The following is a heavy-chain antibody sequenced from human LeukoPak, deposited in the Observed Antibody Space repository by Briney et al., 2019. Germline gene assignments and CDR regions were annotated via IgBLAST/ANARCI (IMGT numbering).Heavy chain of an antibody. CDR1: GYTFTDYY. V-gene: IGHV1-2*02. CDR3: AREYYDSSGTKYAFDI. CDR2: IDPDSGGT. Sequence: ASVKVSCKASGYTFTDYYMHWVRQATGQGLEWMGCIDPDSGGTKYAQKFQGRVTMTRDTSIRTVYMELSSLRSDDTAVHYCAREYYDSSGTKYAFDIWGQGTMVTVSS. J-gene: IGHJ3*02. D-gene: IGHD3-22*01.